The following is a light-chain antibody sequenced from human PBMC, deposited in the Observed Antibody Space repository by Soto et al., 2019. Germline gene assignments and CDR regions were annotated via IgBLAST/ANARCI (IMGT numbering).Light chain of an antibody. J-gene: IGKJ4*01. V-gene: IGKV1-12*01. CDR1: QDISTW. CDR2: AAS. Sequence: DIQVTQSPSSVSASVGDRVTITCRASQDISTWLAWYQQKGGKPPNLLIYAASKLQSGVPSRFSGSGFGTDFTLTISSLQPEDFATYYCHLANSFPPTFGEGTKVEI. CDR3: HLANSFPPT.